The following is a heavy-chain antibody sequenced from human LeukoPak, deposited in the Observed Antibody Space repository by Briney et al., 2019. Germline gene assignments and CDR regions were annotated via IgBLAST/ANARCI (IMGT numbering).Heavy chain of an antibody. CDR3: ARDIYYDSSGYYGSVY. J-gene: IGHJ4*02. CDR2: ISSSSSTI. D-gene: IGHD3-22*01. CDR1: GFTVSSNY. V-gene: IGHV3-48*04. Sequence: GGSLRLSCAASGFTVSSNYMSWVRQAPGKGLEWVSYISSSSSTIYYADSVKGRFTISRDNAKNSLYLQMNSLRAEDTAVYYCARDIYYDSSGYYGSVYWGQGTLVTVSS.